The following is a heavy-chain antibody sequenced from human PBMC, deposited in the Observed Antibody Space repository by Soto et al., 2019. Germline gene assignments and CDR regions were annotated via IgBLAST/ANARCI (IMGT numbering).Heavy chain of an antibody. CDR3: GGNNSYSIDY. CDR1: GTSISNYY. CDR2: IHYSGTT. D-gene: IGHD2-21*01. J-gene: IGHJ4*02. Sequence: SETLSLTCTVSGTSISNYYLCWIRQPPGKGLEWIANIHYSGTTNCNPSLASGVTILVDTSKNQMSLKKTSVTAADRATYFCGGNNSYSIDYWGRGTLVTVSS. V-gene: IGHV4-59*01.